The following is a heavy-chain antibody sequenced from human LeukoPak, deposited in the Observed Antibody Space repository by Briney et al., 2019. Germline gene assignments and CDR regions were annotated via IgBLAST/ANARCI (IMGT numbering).Heavy chain of an antibody. Sequence: GGSLRLSCVASGFDFSSHAMTWVRQAPGKGLEWVSSFNDTGSSTYYADSVKGRFTISRDNSKNTLYLQMNSLRAEDTAVYYCAKDQGSGWYGGAFDIWGQGTMVTVSS. J-gene: IGHJ3*02. CDR3: AKDQGSGWYGGAFDI. CDR2: FNDTGSST. D-gene: IGHD6-19*01. CDR1: GFDFSSHA. V-gene: IGHV3-23*01.